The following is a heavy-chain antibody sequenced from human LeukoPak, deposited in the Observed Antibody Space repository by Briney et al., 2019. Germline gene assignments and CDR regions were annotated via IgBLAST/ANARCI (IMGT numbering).Heavy chain of an antibody. CDR3: AREVDPYSSDWYHFDY. J-gene: IGHJ4*02. V-gene: IGHV3-21*01. CDR2: ISSSSSYI. Sequence: PGGSLRLSCAASGFTFSSYSMNWVRQAPGKGLEWVSSISSSSSYIYYADSVKGRFTISRDNAKNSLYLQMNSLRAEDTAVYYCAREVDPYSSDWYHFDYWGQGTLVTVSS. CDR1: GFTFSSYS. D-gene: IGHD6-19*01.